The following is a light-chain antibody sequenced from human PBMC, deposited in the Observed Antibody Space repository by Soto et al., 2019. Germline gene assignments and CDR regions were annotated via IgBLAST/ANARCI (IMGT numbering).Light chain of an antibody. CDR1: QSVTKN. V-gene: IGKV3-15*01. CDR3: QQYGSSGT. Sequence: EIVMTPSPVTLSVSPGERATLSCRASQSVTKNLAWYQQKPGQPPRLLIYDTSTRATGVPARFSGSGSGTDFTLTISRLEPEDFAVYYCQQYGSSGTFGQGTKVDIK. CDR2: DTS. J-gene: IGKJ1*01.